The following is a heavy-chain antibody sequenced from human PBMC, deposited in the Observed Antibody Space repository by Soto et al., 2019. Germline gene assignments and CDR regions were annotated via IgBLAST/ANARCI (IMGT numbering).Heavy chain of an antibody. CDR3: ARQSSGSRATVTY. CDR2: ISASNGNT. Sequence: SVMVSCKAACYAFTSDAIFWVRQAPGQGLEWMGWISASNGNTNYAQKFQGRVTMTTDTSTSTSYMELWSLRSDDTAVFYCARQSSGSRATVTYWGRGTLVT. CDR1: CYAFTSDA. V-gene: IGHV1-18*01. J-gene: IGHJ4*02. D-gene: IGHD6-19*01.